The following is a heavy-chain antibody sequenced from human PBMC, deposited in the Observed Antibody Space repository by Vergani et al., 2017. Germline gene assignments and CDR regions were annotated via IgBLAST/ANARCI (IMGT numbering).Heavy chain of an antibody. CDR1: GGSFSGYY. J-gene: IGHJ5*02. V-gene: IGHV4-34*01. CDR3: ARGLTDYDSGWYSPGWFDP. CDR2: INHSGST. Sequence: QVQLQQWGAGLLKPSETLSLTCAVYGGSFSGYYWSWIRQPPGKGLEWIGEINHSGSTNYNPSLKSRVTMSLDTSKNQFSLRLSSVTAADTAVYYCARGLTDYDSGWYSPGWFDPWGQGITAIVSS. D-gene: IGHD6-19*01.